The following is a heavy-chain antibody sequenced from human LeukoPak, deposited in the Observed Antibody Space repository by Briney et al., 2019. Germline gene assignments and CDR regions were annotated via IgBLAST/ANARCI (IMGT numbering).Heavy chain of an antibody. J-gene: IGHJ5*02. D-gene: IGHD6-13*01. CDR1: GGSFSGYY. CDR3: ARGCLIHSIAAAGTRTVNWFDP. V-gene: IGHV4-34*01. CDR2: INHSGST. Sequence: PSETLSLTCAVYGGSFSGYYWSWIRQPPGKGLEWIGEINHSGSTNYNPSLKSRVTISVDTSKNQFSLKLSSVTAADTAVYYCARGCLIHSIAAAGTRTVNWFDPWGQGTLVTVSS.